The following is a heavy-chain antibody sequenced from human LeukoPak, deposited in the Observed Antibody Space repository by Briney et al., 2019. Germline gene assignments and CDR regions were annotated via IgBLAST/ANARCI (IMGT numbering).Heavy chain of an antibody. D-gene: IGHD6-6*01. CDR1: GGSISSYY. Sequence: SETLSLTCTVSGGSISSYYWSWIRQPPGKGLEWIGYIYHSGSTYYSPSLKSRVTISVDRSKIQFSLKVSSVTAADTAVYYCARGYSSSCYFDYWGQGTLVTVSS. J-gene: IGHJ4*02. CDR2: IYHSGST. CDR3: ARGYSSSCYFDY. V-gene: IGHV4-59*12.